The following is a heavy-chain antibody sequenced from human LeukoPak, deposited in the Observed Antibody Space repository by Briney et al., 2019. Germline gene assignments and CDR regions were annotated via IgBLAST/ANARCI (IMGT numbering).Heavy chain of an antibody. CDR2: INWNGGST. J-gene: IGHJ4*02. CDR3: ARGAEVQLWSYYFDY. CDR1: GFTFDDYG. V-gene: IGHV3-20*04. Sequence: PGGSLRLSCAASGFTFDDYGMSWVRQAPGKGLEWVSGINWNGGSTGYADSVKGRFTISRDNAKNSLYLQMNSLRAEDTALYYCARGAEVQLWSYYFDYWGQGTLVTVSS. D-gene: IGHD5-18*01.